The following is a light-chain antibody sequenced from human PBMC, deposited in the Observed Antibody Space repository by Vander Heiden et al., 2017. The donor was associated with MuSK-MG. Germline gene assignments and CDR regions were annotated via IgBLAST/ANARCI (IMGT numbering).Light chain of an antibody. Sequence: EVVLTQSPGTVSLSPGERVTLSCRASQTVASSTLAWYQQKAGQPPRLLIFGASNRATGIPDRLRGTGSRTDFTRTMRRLDPEDFAVYYCQRDGESAWTFRQGTRV. CDR3: QRDGESAWT. V-gene: IGKV3-20*01. CDR1: QTVASST. J-gene: IGKJ1*01. CDR2: GAS.